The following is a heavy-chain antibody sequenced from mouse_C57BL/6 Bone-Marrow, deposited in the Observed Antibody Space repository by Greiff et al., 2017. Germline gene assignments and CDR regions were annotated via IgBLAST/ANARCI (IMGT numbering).Heavy chain of an antibody. CDR3: ARPGHYYGSHYYYAMDY. Sequence: VQLKESGPGLVKPSQSLSLTCSVTGYSITSGYYWNWIRQFPGNKLEWMGYISYDGSNNSNPSLKNRISITRDPSKNQFFLKLNSVTTEDTATYYCARPGHYYGSHYYYAMDYWGQGTSVTVSS. CDR1: GYSITSGYY. J-gene: IGHJ4*01. CDR2: ISYDGSN. V-gene: IGHV3-6*01. D-gene: IGHD1-1*01.